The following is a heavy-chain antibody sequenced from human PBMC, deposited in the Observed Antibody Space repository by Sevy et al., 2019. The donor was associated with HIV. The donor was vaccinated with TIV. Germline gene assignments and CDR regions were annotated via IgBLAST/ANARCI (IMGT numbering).Heavy chain of an antibody. J-gene: IGHJ5*02. CDR1: GFTFSSYW. D-gene: IGHD3-22*01. V-gene: IGHV3-7*01. Sequence: GGSLRLSCAASGFTFSSYWMSWVRQAPGKGLEWVANIKQDGSQKYYVDSVKGRFTISRGNAKNSLYLQMNSLRAEDTAVYYCARDGGHSSGYYPNWFDPWGQGTLVTVSS. CDR2: IKQDGSQK. CDR3: ARDGGHSSGYYPNWFDP.